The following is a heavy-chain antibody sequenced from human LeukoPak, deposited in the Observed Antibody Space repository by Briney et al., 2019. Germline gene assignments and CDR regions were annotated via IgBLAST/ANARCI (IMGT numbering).Heavy chain of an antibody. J-gene: IGHJ4*02. CDR1: GYTFTGYY. V-gene: IGHV1-2*02. Sequence: GASVKVSCKASGYTFTGYYMHWVRQAPGQGLEWMGWINPNSGGTNYAQKFQGRVTMTRDTSISTAYMELRRLRSDDTAVYYCARDTGSSSGWPYYFDYWGQGTLVTVSS. D-gene: IGHD6-19*01. CDR3: ARDTGSSSGWPYYFDY. CDR2: INPNSGGT.